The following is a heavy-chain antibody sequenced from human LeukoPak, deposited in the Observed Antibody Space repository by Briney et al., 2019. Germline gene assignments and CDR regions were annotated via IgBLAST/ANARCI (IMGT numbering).Heavy chain of an antibody. Sequence: ASVKVSCKASGYTFTSYAMHWVRQAPGQRLEWMGWINAGNGNTKYSQKFQGRVTITRDTSASTAYMELSSLRSEDTAVYYCARVVGATNWFDPWGQGTLVTVSS. V-gene: IGHV1-3*01. J-gene: IGHJ5*02. D-gene: IGHD1-26*01. CDR2: INAGNGNT. CDR1: GYTFTSYA. CDR3: ARVVGATNWFDP.